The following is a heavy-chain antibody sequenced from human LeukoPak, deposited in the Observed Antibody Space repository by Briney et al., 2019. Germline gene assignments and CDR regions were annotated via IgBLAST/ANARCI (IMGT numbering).Heavy chain of an antibody. J-gene: IGHJ2*01. CDR2: INPNSGGT. Sequence: ASVKVSCKASGYTFTGYYLHWVRQAPGQGLEWMGWINPNSGGTNYAQKFQGRVTMTRDTSISTVYMELSRLRSDDTAVYYCARDFHYYGSGSYLDWYFDLWGRGTLVTVSS. CDR3: ARDFHYYGSGSYLDWYFDL. CDR1: GYTFTGYY. D-gene: IGHD3-10*01. V-gene: IGHV1-2*02.